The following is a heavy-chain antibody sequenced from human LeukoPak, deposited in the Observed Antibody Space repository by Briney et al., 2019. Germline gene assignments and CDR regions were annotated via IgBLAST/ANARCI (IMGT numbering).Heavy chain of an antibody. CDR3: ARESRYYDSSGYYYFSSSYYYYYYMDV. D-gene: IGHD3-22*01. J-gene: IGHJ6*03. Sequence: PSETLSLTCTVSGGSISTSNYYWGWIRQPPGKGLEWIGNIFYSGSTYYGPSLKSRLTISLDTSKNQFSLKLSSVTAADTAVYYCARESRYYDSSGYYYFSSSYYYYYYMDVWGKGTTVTISS. CDR1: GGSISTSNYY. V-gene: IGHV4-39*07. CDR2: IFYSGST.